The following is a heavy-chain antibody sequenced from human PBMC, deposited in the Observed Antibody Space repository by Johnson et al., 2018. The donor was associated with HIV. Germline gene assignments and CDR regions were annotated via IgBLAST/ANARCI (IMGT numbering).Heavy chain of an antibody. CDR3: VKVIAGSNYYGSGSYRDPGAFDI. V-gene: IGHV3-30-3*02. D-gene: IGHD3-10*01. J-gene: IGHJ3*02. CDR2: ISYDGSNK. Sequence: QVLLVESGGGVVQPGGSLRLSCAASGFTFSSYAMHWVRQAPGKGLEWVAVISYDGSNKYYADSVKGRFTISRDNSKNTLYLQMNSRRAEDTAVYYCVKVIAGSNYYGSGSYRDPGAFDIWGQGTMVTVSS. CDR1: GFTFSSYA.